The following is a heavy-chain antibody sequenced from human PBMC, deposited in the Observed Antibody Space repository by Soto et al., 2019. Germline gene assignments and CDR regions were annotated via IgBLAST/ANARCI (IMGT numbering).Heavy chain of an antibody. J-gene: IGHJ3*02. CDR3: TRAPCAEHAFDI. Sequence: EVQLVESGGGLVQPGGSLRLSCAASGFTVSSNYMSWVRQAPGKGLEWVSVIYSGGSTYYADSVKGRFTISRDNSKNTLYLQMNSPRVDDTAVYYCTRAPCAEHAFDIWGQGKMVTLSS. CDR1: GFTVSSNY. CDR2: IYSGGST. V-gene: IGHV3-66*01.